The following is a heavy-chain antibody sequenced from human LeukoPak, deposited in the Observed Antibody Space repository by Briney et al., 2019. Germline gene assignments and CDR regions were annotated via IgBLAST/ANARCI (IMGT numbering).Heavy chain of an antibody. CDR2: ISRNGRS. V-gene: IGHV3-43*01. D-gene: IGHD3-10*01. J-gene: IGHJ4*02. CDR3: AKDLQGTMVRGVFDY. CDR1: GFTFDDYT. Sequence: GGSLRLSCAASGFTFDDYTMHWVRHIPGKGLEWVSLISRNGRSNYADSVRGRFTISRDNVENCLYLQMSSLRTEDPALYYCAKDLQGTMVRGVFDYWGQGTLVTVSS.